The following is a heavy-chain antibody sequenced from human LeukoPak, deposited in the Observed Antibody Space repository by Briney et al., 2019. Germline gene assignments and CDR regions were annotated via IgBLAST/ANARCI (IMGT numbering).Heavy chain of an antibody. CDR3: ASSEVFFYYYMDV. V-gene: IGHV7-4-1*02. D-gene: IGHD1-14*01. CDR1: GYTFTSYA. Sequence: GASVKVSCKASGYTFTSYAMNWVRQAPGQGLEWMGWINTNTGNPTYAQGFTGRFVFSLDTSVSTAYLQISSLKAEDTAVYYCASSEVFFYYYMDVWGKGTTVTVSS. CDR2: INTNTGNP. J-gene: IGHJ6*03.